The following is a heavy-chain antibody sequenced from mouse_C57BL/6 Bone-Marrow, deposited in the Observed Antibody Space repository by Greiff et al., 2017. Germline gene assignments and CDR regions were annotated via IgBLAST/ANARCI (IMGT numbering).Heavy chain of an antibody. J-gene: IGHJ2*01. D-gene: IGHD2-14*01. CDR3: AYRYDLDY. V-gene: IGHV1-64*01. CDR1: GYTFTSYW. Sequence: VQLKQPGAELVKPGASVKLSCKASGYTFTSYWMHCVKQRPGQGLEWIGMIHPNSGSTNYNEKFKSKATLTVDQSSSTASMQLSSLTSEDSAVYYCAYRYDLDYWGQGTTLTVSS. CDR2: IHPNSGST.